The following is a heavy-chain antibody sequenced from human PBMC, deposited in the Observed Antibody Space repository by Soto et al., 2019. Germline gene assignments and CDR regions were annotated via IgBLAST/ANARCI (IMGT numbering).Heavy chain of an antibody. CDR2: IYYSGST. CDR3: ASSKMIAGGFDY. Sequence: SETLSLTCTVSGGSISSYYWSWIRQPPGKGLEWIGYIYYSGSTNYNPSLKSRVTISVDTSKNQFSLKLSSVTAADTAVYYCASSKMIAGGFDYWGQGTLVTVSS. D-gene: IGHD3-22*01. J-gene: IGHJ4*02. CDR1: GGSISSYY. V-gene: IGHV4-59*01.